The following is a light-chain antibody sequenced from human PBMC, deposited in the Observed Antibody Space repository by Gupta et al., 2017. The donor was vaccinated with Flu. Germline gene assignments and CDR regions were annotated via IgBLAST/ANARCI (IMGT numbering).Light chain of an antibody. CDR3: QQYKSYRS. CDR2: KAS. V-gene: IGKV1-5*03. J-gene: IGKJ1*01. CDR1: QSISSW. Sequence: SVGDRVTITGRASQSISSWLAWYQQKPGKRPKLLIYKASSLQSGVPSRFSGSGSGTEFTLTISSLQPDDFAAYYCQQYKSYRSFGQGTKVEIK.